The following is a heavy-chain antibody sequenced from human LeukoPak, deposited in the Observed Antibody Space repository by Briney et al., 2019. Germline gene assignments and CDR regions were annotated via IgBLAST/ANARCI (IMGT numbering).Heavy chain of an antibody. CDR1: GYTFTNYD. CDR3: ARVGPAAIVDY. D-gene: IGHD2-2*01. CDR2: TNPISGNT. Sequence: GASVKVSCKASGYTFTNYDINWVRHASGQGLEWMGWTNPISGNTGSAQKFQGRVTLTRNTSISTAYLELSSLRSEDTAVYYCARVGPAAIVDYWGQGTLITVSS. J-gene: IGHJ4*02. V-gene: IGHV1-8*01.